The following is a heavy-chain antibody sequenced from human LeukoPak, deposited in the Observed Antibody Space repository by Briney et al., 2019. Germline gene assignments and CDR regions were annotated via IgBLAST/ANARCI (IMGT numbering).Heavy chain of an antibody. V-gene: IGHV4-59*08. CDR1: GGSISGDH. J-gene: IGHJ3*02. CDR3: ARRNDFGI. Sequence: SETLSLTCIVSGGSISGDHWNWIRQPPGKGLEWIGYIYYSGSTNYNPSLKSRVTISIDTSKNQFSLKLTSVTAADTAVYYCARRNDFGIWGQGTMVTVSS. CDR2: IYYSGST.